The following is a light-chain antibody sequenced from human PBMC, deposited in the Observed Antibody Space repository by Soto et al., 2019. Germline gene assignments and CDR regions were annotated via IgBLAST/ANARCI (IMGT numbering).Light chain of an antibody. Sequence: DIQMTQSPSSLSASVGDRVTITCRASQSISSYLNWYQQKPGKAPKLLIYAASSLRSGVPSRLRGSGLGTFFPLTISCLHPEVFPLYYFQRIYSPPLPFGQGTK. J-gene: IGKJ1*01. CDR2: AAS. CDR1: QSISSY. CDR3: QRIYSPPLP. V-gene: IGKV1-39*01.